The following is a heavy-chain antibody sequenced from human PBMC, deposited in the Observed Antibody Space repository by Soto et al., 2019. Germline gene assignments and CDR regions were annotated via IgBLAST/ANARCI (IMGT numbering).Heavy chain of an antibody. V-gene: IGHV4-4*07. CDR2: IHSSGTF. D-gene: IGHD5-12*01. Sequence: QVQLQESGPGLVKPSETLSLTCTVSGASISNAYWSWIRQAAGKRLEWIGRIHSSGTFNYNPSLKSRVSISRDTSKNQISLKLSSVTAADTAVYYCASDNIVSKGYGMDVWGQGTTVTVSS. CDR3: ASDNIVSKGYGMDV. J-gene: IGHJ6*02. CDR1: GASISNAY.